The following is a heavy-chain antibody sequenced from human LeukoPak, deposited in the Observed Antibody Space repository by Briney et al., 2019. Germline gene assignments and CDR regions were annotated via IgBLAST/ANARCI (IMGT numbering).Heavy chain of an antibody. CDR1: GGSISSYC. V-gene: IGHV4-59*08. CDR2: IYYSGST. D-gene: IGHD3-3*01. Sequence: SETLSLTCTVSGGSISSYCWSWIRQPPGKGLEWIGYIYYSGSTNYNPSLKSRVTISVDTSKNQFSLKLSSVTAADTAVYYCARLPLLRSIGWYFDYWGQGTLVTVSS. CDR3: ARLPLLRSIGWYFDY. J-gene: IGHJ4*02.